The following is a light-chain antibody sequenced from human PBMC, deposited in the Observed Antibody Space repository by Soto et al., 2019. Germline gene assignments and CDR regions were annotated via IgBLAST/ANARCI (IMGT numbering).Light chain of an antibody. CDR1: QSVRSN. CDR3: QQYNNWPAIT. J-gene: IGKJ5*01. V-gene: IGKV3D-15*01. Sequence: EIVMTQSPATLSVSPGERATLSCRASQSVRSNLAWYQQKPGQAPRLLIYGASTRATGIPATFSGSGSGTQSTLTISSLQSEDFAVYYCQQYNNWPAITFGQGTRLEIK. CDR2: GAS.